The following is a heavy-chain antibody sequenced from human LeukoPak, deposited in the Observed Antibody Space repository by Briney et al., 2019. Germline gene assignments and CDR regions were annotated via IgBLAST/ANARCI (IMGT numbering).Heavy chain of an antibody. J-gene: IGHJ4*01. V-gene: IGHV1-2*02. CDR3: ARGNHSGSSNFDD. CDR1: GYTFTGYY. Sequence: ASVKVSCKASGYTFTGYYMHWLRQAPGQGLEWMGWINPNSGGTQYPQTYQARVTVTGDTSIGTPYMDLSRHSSDDTAVYYCARGNHSGSSNFDDWGHGTLVTLPS. D-gene: IGHD3-10*01. CDR2: INPNSGGT.